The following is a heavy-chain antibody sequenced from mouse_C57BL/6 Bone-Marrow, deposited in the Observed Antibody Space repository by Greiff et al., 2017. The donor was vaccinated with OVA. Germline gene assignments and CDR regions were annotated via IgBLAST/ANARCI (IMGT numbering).Heavy chain of an antibody. J-gene: IGHJ1*03. V-gene: IGHV14-4*01. Sequence: VQLQQSGAELVRPGASVKLSCTASGFNIKDDYMHWVKQRPEQGLAWIGWIDPENGDTEYASKFQGKATITADTSSNTAYLQLSSLTSEDTAVYYCTLFTTVVDHWYFDVWGTGTTVTVSS. CDR3: TLFTTVVDHWYFDV. CDR2: IDPENGDT. CDR1: GFNIKDDY. D-gene: IGHD1-1*01.